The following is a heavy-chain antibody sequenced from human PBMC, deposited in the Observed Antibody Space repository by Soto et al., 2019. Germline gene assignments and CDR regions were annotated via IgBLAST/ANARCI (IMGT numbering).Heavy chain of an antibody. CDR2: INAGNGNT. CDR1: GYTFTSYA. Sequence: ASVKVSCKASGYTFTSYAMHWVRQAPGQRLEWMGWINAGNGNTKYSQKFQGRVTITRDTSASTAYMELSSLRSEDTAVYYCAREIEEAGGDCYLHYYYYMDVWGKGTTVTVSS. CDR3: AREIEEAGGDCYLHYYYYMDV. V-gene: IGHV1-3*01. J-gene: IGHJ6*03. D-gene: IGHD2-21*02.